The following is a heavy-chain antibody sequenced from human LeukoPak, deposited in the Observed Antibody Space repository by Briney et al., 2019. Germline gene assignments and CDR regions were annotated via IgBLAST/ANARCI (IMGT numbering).Heavy chain of an antibody. CDR2: IWFDGNSK. V-gene: IGHV3-33*01. J-gene: IGHJ5*02. CDR3: AGGYGNWFDP. CDR1: GXTSGNFG. Sequence: PGRSLRLSCAASGXTSGNFGIHWVRQPPGKGLEWVAVIWFDGNSKYYGDSVKGRFAISRDNSNNTVYLQMNTLRGEDTAVYYCAGGYGNWFDPWGQGILVTVSS. D-gene: IGHD5-18*01.